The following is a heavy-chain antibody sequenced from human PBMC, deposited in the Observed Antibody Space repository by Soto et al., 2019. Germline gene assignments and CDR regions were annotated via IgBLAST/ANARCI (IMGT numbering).Heavy chain of an antibody. J-gene: IGHJ6*02. V-gene: IGHV4-31*03. CDR3: ARVSYSMDA. CDR1: GESISSDGYY. Sequence: SETLSLTCTVSGESISSDGYYWSWMRQHPGKGLEWIGYIYYSGSSYYNPSLKSRVTISVDASKNQFSLMLSSVTAADKAVYYCARVSYSMDAWGQGTTVTVFS. CDR2: IYYSGSS.